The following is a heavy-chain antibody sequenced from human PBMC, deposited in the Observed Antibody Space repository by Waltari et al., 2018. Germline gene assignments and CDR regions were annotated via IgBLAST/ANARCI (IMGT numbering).Heavy chain of an antibody. CDR3: ARDSSWLYYDY. CDR1: GFTFSSYS. CDR2: ISSSSSTI. Sequence: EVQLVESGGGLVQPGGSLRLSCAASGFTFSSYSMNWVRQAPGKGLEWVSYISSSSSTIYYADSVKGRFTISRDNAKNSLYLQMNSLRAEDTAVYYCARDSSWLYYDYWGQGTLVTVSS. V-gene: IGHV3-48*04. J-gene: IGHJ4*02. D-gene: IGHD3-10*01.